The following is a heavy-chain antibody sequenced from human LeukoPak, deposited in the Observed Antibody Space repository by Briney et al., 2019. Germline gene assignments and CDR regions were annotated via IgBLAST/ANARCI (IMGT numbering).Heavy chain of an antibody. V-gene: IGHV1-8*01. J-gene: IGHJ4*02. D-gene: IGHD5/OR15-5a*01. CDR3: ARGWISGAVSEHYFEN. CDR1: GYTFTTYD. Sequence: ASVKVSCKASGYTFTTYDINWVRQAPGQGLEWMGWMGPRNGYTGYAQQCQGRITMTRDTSINTAYMELSSLTSDDTAVYYCARGWISGAVSEHYFENWGQGTLVTVSS. CDR2: MGPRNGYT.